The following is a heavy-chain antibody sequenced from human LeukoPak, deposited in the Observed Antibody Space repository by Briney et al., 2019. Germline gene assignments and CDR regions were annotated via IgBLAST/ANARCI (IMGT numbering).Heavy chain of an antibody. CDR2: ISYDGSNK. CDR3: AKDQFSIYGSGSYYYYYYGMDV. V-gene: IGHV3-30*18. Sequence: GRSLRLSCAASGFTFSSYGMHWVRQAPGKGLELVAVISYDGSNKYYADSVKGRFTISRDNSKNTLYLQMNSLRAEDTAVYYCAKDQFSIYGSGSYYYYYYGMDVWGQGTTVTVSS. J-gene: IGHJ6*02. CDR1: GFTFSSYG. D-gene: IGHD3-10*01.